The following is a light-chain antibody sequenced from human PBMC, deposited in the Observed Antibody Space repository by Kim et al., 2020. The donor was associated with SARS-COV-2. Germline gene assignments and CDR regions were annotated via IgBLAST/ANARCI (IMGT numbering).Light chain of an antibody. CDR1: QSVASN. CDR2: GAS. V-gene: IGKV3-15*01. CDR3: LQYNNWPPLT. J-gene: IGKJ4*01. Sequence: SPGGTATLSCSASQSVASNLALYPQKPGQAPRLLVYGASTRATGVPARFSGSGSGTEFTLTISSLQSEDFAIYYCLQYNNWPPLTFGGGTKVDIK.